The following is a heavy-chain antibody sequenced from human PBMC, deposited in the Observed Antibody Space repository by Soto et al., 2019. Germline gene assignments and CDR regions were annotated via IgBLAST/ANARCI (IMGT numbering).Heavy chain of an antibody. J-gene: IGHJ3*02. V-gene: IGHV1-18*01. CDR1: GYTFTSYD. Sequence: QVQVVQSGAEVKKPGASVKVSCKTSGYTFTSYDISWVRQAPGQGLEWMGWISGYNGNTNYAQKPQGRVTMPTDTSTSTAYLELRSLRSDDTAVYYCARESATTHDGFDIWGQGTMVIVSS. CDR2: ISGYNGNT. D-gene: IGHD4-17*01. CDR3: ARESATTHDGFDI.